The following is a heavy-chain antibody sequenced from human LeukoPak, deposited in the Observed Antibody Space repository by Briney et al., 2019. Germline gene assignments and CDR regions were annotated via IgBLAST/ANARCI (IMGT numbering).Heavy chain of an antibody. D-gene: IGHD3-10*01. Sequence: GGSLRLSCAASGFTFSSYAMSWVRQAPGKGLEWVSAISGSGGSTYYADSVKGRFTISRDNSKNTLYLQMNSLRAEDTAVYYCAKDVTSGGSGSYFVVYWGQGTLVTVSS. CDR1: GFTFSSYA. CDR2: ISGSGGST. J-gene: IGHJ4*02. V-gene: IGHV3-23*01. CDR3: AKDVTSGGSGSYFVVY.